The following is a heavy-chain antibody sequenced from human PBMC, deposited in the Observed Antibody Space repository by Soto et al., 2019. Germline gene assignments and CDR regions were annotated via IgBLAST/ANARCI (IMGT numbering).Heavy chain of an antibody. Sequence: QVQLQQWGAGLLKPSETLSLTCAVYGGSFSGYYWSWIRQPPGKGLEWIGEINHSGSTNYNPSLKSRVTISVDASKNQFSLKLSSVTAADTAVYYCARGKIVVVPAALNWFDPWGKGTLVTVSS. CDR2: INHSGST. V-gene: IGHV4-34*01. CDR1: GGSFSGYY. J-gene: IGHJ5*02. D-gene: IGHD2-2*01. CDR3: ARGKIVVVPAALNWFDP.